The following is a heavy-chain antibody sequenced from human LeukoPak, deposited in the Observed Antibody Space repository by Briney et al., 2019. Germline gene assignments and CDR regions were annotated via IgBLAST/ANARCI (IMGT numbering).Heavy chain of an antibody. CDR2: ISWNSGCI. V-gene: IGHV3-9*01. D-gene: IGHD2-15*01. Sequence: GRSLRLSCAASGFTFDDYAMHWVRQAPGKGLEWVSGISWNSGCIGYADSVKGRFTISRDNAKNSLYLQMNSLRAEDTALYYCAKDLGIDWGQGTLVTVSS. CDR1: GFTFDDYA. CDR3: AKDLGID. J-gene: IGHJ4*02.